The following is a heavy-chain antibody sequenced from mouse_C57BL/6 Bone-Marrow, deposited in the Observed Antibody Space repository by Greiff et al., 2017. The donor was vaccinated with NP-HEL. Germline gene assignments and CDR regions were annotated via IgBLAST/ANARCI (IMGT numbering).Heavy chain of an antibody. Sequence: EVQVVESGGGLVQPKGSLKLSCAASGFSFNTYAMNWVRQAPGKGLEWVARIRSKSNNYATYYADSVKDRFTISRDDSESMLYLQMNNLKTEDTAMYYCVRPLGAMDYWGQGTSVTVSS. CDR2: IRSKSNNYAT. D-gene: IGHD3-1*01. J-gene: IGHJ4*01. V-gene: IGHV10-1*01. CDR3: VRPLGAMDY. CDR1: GFSFNTYA.